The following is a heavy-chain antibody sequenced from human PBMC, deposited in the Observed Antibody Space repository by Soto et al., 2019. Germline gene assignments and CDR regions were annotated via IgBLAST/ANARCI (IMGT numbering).Heavy chain of an antibody. CDR1: GFTFSSYG. CDR2: ISKDGNGK. J-gene: IGHJ4*02. V-gene: IGHV3-30*03. Sequence: QVQLVESGGGVVQPGRSLRLSCAASGFTFSSYGMHWVRQAPGKGLEWVAVISKDGNGKYYAESVKGRFTISTDNSKNTLYLQMNSLGAEDTAAYYCTGEVASGYWGQGTLVTVSS. CDR3: TGEVASGY. D-gene: IGHD2-8*02.